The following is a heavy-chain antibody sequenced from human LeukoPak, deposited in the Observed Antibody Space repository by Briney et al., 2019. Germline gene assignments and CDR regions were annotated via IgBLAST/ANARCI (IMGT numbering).Heavy chain of an antibody. V-gene: IGHV1-69*04. CDR2: IIPILGIA. Sequence: GASVKVSCKASGYTFTDYYMHWVRQAPGQGLEWMGRIIPILGIANYAQKFQGRVTITADKSTSTAYMELSSLRSEDTAVYYCARGYSSGTYKGYWGQGTLVTVSS. J-gene: IGHJ4*02. CDR3: ARGYSSGTYKGY. CDR1: GYTFTDYY. D-gene: IGHD6-19*01.